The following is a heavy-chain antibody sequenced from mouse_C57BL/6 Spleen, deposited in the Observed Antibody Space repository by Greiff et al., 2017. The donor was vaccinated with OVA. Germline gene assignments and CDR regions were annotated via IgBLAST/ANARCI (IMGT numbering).Heavy chain of an antibody. J-gene: IGHJ3*01. V-gene: IGHV1-18*01. CDR3: ARSEGDYDPFAY. Sequence: EVQLQQSGPELVKPGASVKIPCKASGYTFTDYNMDWVKQSHGKSLEWIGDINPNNGGTIYNQKFKGKATLTVDKSSSTAYIGLRSLTSEDTAVYDCARSEGDYDPFAYWGQGTLVTVSA. D-gene: IGHD2-4*01. CDR2: INPNNGGT. CDR1: GYTFTDYN.